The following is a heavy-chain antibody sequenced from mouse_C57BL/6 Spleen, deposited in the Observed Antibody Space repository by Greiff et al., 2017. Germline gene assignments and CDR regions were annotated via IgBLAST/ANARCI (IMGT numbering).Heavy chain of an antibody. CDR2: INYDGSST. V-gene: IGHV5-16*01. CDR3: ARTVANYYGSSQRYFDV. CDR1: GFTFSDYY. D-gene: IGHD1-1*01. Sequence: DVQLVESEGGLVQPGSSMKLSCTASGFTFSDYYMAWVRQVPEKGLEWVANINYDGSSTYYLDSLKSRFIISRDNAKNILYLQMSSLKSEDTATYYCARTVANYYGSSQRYFDVWGTGTTVTVSS. J-gene: IGHJ1*03.